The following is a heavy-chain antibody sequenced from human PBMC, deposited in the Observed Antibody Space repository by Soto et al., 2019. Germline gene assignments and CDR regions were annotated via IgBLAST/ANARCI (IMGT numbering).Heavy chain of an antibody. D-gene: IGHD3-10*01. CDR3: ARGYYGSGSPPSFWFDP. CDR2: INHSGST. V-gene: IGHV4-34*01. CDR1: GGSFGGYY. Sequence: SETLSLTCAVYGGSFGGYYWSWIRQPPGKGLEWIGEINHSGSTNYNPSLKSRVTISVDTSKNQFSLKLSSVTAADTAVYYCARGYYGSGSPPSFWFDPWGQGTLVTVSS. J-gene: IGHJ5*02.